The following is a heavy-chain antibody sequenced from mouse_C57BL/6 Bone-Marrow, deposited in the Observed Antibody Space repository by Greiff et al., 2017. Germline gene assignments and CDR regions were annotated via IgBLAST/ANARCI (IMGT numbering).Heavy chain of an antibody. Sequence: VQLQQSGPELVKPGASVKISCKASGYTFTDYYMNWVKQSHGKSLEWIGDINPNNGGTSYNQKFKGKATLTVDKSSSTAYMELRSLTSEDSAVYYCARVRLRRGSWFAYWGQGTLVTVSA. CDR1: GYTFTDYY. J-gene: IGHJ3*01. CDR3: ARVRLRRGSWFAY. CDR2: INPNNGGT. V-gene: IGHV1-26*01. D-gene: IGHD2-4*01.